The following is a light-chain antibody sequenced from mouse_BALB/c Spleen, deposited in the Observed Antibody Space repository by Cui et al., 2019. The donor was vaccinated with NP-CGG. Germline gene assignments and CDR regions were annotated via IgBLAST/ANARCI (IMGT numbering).Light chain of an antibody. CDR3: ALWYSNHWV. CDR2: GTN. Sequence: QAFVTQESAPTTSPGETVTFTCRSNTGAVTTSNYANWVQEKPDHLFTGLIGGTNNRAPGVPARFSGSLIGDKAALTITGAQTEDEAIYFCALWYSNHWVFGGGTKLTVL. CDR1: TGAVTTSNY. V-gene: IGLV1*01. J-gene: IGLJ1*01.